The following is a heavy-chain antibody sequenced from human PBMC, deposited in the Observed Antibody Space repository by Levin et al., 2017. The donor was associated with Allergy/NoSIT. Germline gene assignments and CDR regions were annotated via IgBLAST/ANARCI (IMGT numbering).Heavy chain of an antibody. CDR3: ARMGWDYYFEY. Sequence: GGSLRLSCAASGFTFRSYGMHWVRQAPGKGLEWVAVIWYDGSNKYFADSVKGRFTISRDNSKNTLYLQINSLRAEDTAVYYCARMGWDYYFEYWGQGILVTVSS. V-gene: IGHV3-33*01. D-gene: IGHD6-19*01. J-gene: IGHJ4*02. CDR1: GFTFRSYG. CDR2: IWYDGSNK.